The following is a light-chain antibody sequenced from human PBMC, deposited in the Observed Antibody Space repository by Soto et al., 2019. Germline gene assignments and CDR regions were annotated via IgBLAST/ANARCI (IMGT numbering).Light chain of an antibody. CDR1: SSDVGAYNY. CDR2: EVS. J-gene: IGLJ1*01. Sequence: SALTQPASVSGSPEQSITISCTGTSSDVGAYNYVSWYQHHPGNAPKLMIYEVSNRPSGVSNRFSGSKSDNTASLTISGLQAEDEADYYCSSFSSSSTLYVFGTGTKLTVL. CDR3: SSFSSSSTLYV. V-gene: IGLV2-14*01.